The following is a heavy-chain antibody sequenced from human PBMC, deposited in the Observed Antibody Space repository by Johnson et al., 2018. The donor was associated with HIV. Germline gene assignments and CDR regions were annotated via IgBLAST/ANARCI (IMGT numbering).Heavy chain of an antibody. CDR3: ARDRVYSGSYYSGAFDV. Sequence: MLLVESGGGLVQPGGSLRLSCAASGFTFSSYWMSWVRQAPGKGLEWVANIKQDGSEKYYVDSLKGRFTISRDNVKKSLFLQMNGLRADDTAVYYCARDRVYSGSYYSGAFDVWGQGAMVTVSS. D-gene: IGHD1-26*01. V-gene: IGHV3-7*03. J-gene: IGHJ3*01. CDR1: GFTFSSYW. CDR2: IKQDGSEK.